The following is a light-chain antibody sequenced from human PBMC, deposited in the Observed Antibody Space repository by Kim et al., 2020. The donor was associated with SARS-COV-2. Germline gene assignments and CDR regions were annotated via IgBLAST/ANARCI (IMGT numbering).Light chain of an antibody. CDR2: MAS. V-gene: IGKV1-5*03. CDR3: QQDNSYPLT. CDR1: QSINNW. J-gene: IGKJ4*01. Sequence: ASVGDRVTITCRTSQSINNWLAWYQQKPGKAPKLLIYMASTLESGVPSRFSGSGSGTEFTLTIISRQPDDFATYYCQQDNSYPLTFGGGTKVDIK.